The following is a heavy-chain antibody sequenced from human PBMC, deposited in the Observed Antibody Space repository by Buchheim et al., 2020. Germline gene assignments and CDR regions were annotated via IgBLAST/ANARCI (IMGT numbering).Heavy chain of an antibody. D-gene: IGHD6-19*01. CDR2: IDWDDDK. V-gene: IGHV2-70*04. J-gene: IGHJ4*02. CDR3: ARDLLTYSSGWLDY. CDR1: GFSLSTSGMR. Sequence: QVTLKESGPALVKPTQTLTLTCTFSGFSLSTSGMRVSWIRQPPGKALEWLARIDWDDDKFYSTSLNTSPPIPKDPPKNQWVLTMTNMDPVDTATYYCARDLLTYSSGWLDYWGQGTL.